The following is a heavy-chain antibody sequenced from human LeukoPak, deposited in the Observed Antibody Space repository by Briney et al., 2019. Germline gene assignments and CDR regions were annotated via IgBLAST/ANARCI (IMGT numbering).Heavy chain of an antibody. Sequence: ASVKVSCKASGYTFTGYYMHWVRQAPGQGLEWMGWINPNSGGTNYAQKFQGRVTMTRDTSISTAYMELSRLRFDDTAVYYCARGLGYCSSTSCPSGYWGQGTLVTVSS. CDR1: GYTFTGYY. CDR3: ARGLGYCSSTSCPSGY. J-gene: IGHJ4*02. CDR2: INPNSGGT. V-gene: IGHV1-2*02. D-gene: IGHD2-2*01.